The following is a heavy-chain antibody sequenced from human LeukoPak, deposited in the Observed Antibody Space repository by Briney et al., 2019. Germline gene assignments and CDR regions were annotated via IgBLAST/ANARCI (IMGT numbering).Heavy chain of an antibody. V-gene: IGHV3-48*02. CDR3: ARSMRSFDY. CDR1: GFTFSSYG. J-gene: IGHJ4*02. Sequence: GRSLRLSCAASGFTFSSYGMHWVRQAPGKGLEWVSYISTGSSNIYYADSVKGRFTISRDNAKNSLYLQMNSLRDEDTAVYYCARSMRSFDYWGQGTLATVSS. CDR2: ISTGSSNI.